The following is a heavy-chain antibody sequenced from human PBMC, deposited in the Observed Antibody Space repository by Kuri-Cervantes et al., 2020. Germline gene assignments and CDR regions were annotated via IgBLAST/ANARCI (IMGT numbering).Heavy chain of an antibody. D-gene: IGHD3-22*01. V-gene: IGHV4-34*01. Sequence: GSLRLSCAVYGGSLSGYYWSWIRQPPGKGLEWIGETNHRGSTNYNPSLKSRVTISVDTSKNQFSLKLSSVTAADTAVYFCSKVSYYSDSSFYAIYFDYWGQGTLVTVSS. CDR1: GGSLSGYY. CDR3: SKVSYYSDSSFYAIYFDY. J-gene: IGHJ4*02. CDR2: TNHRGST.